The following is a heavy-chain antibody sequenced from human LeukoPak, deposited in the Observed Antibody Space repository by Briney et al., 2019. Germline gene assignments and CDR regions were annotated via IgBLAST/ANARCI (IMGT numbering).Heavy chain of an antibody. CDR3: AKAQWLDTENNWFDP. Sequence: GGSLRLSCAASGFTFDDYAMHWVRQAPGKGLEWVSGISWNSGSIGYADSVKGRFTISRDNAKNSLYLQMNSLRAEDTALYYCAKAQWLDTENNWFDPWGQGTLVTVSS. V-gene: IGHV3-9*01. D-gene: IGHD6-19*01. J-gene: IGHJ5*02. CDR1: GFTFDDYA. CDR2: ISWNSGSI.